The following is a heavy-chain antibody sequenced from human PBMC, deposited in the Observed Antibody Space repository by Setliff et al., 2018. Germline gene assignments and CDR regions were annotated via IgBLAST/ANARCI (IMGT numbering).Heavy chain of an antibody. CDR2: INPNSGGT. J-gene: IGHJ6*03. Sequence: ASVKVSCKASGYTFTGYNMHWVRQAPGQGLEWMGRINPNSGGTNYAQKFQGRATMTRDTSISTAYMELSRLRSDDTAVYYCARGRGSYYYYMDVWGKGTTVTVSS. CDR1: GYTFTGYN. D-gene: IGHD1-26*01. CDR3: ARGRGSYYYYMDV. V-gene: IGHV1-2*06.